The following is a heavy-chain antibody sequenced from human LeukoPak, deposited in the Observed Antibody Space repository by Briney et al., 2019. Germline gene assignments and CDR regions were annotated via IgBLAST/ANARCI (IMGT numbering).Heavy chain of an antibody. CDR2: ISSSGSTI. D-gene: IGHD3-22*01. CDR1: GFTFDSYS. Sequence: GGSLRLSCAASGFTFDSYSMNWVRQAPGKGLEWVSYISSSGSTIYYADSVKGRFTISRDNAKNSLYLQMNSLRAEDTAVYYCARDESYYYDSSGYLGYWGQGTLVTVSS. V-gene: IGHV3-48*01. CDR3: ARDESYYYDSSGYLGY. J-gene: IGHJ4*02.